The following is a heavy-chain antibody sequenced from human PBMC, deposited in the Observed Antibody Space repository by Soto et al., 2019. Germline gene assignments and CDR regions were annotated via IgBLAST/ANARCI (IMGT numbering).Heavy chain of an antibody. CDR3: ARGPRFLEWLFYYYYGMDV. CDR2: INHSGST. D-gene: IGHD3-3*01. V-gene: IGHV4-34*01. CDR1: GGSFSGYY. J-gene: IGHJ6*02. Sequence: SETLSLTCAVYGGSFSGYYWSWIRQPPGKGLEWIGEINHSGSTNYNPSLKSRVTISVYTSKNQFSLKLSSVTAADTAVYYCARGPRFLEWLFYYYYGMDVWGQGTTVTVSS.